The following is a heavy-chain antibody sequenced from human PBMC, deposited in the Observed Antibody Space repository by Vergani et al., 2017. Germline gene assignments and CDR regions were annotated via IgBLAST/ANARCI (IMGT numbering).Heavy chain of an antibody. D-gene: IGHD3-9*01. CDR2: INHSGST. Sequence: QLQLQESGSGLVKPSQTLSLTCAVYGGSFSGYYWSWIRQPPGKGLEWIGEINHSGSTNYNPSLKSRVTISVDTSKNQFSLKLSSVTAADTAVYYCARGPTGYYYYYYMDVWGKGTTVTVSS. V-gene: IGHV4-34*09. J-gene: IGHJ6*03. CDR1: GGSFSGYY. CDR3: ARGPTGYYYYYYMDV.